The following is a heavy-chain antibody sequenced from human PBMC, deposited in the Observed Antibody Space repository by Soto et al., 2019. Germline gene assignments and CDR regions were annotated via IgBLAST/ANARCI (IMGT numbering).Heavy chain of an antibody. D-gene: IGHD3-10*01. CDR3: ARDRLGDITYHVDL. CDR2: ISTSGSTI. V-gene: IGHV3-11*01. CDR1: GFSLNDYY. J-gene: IGHJ5*02. Sequence: QVQLVESGGGLVKPGGSLRLACTVSGFSLNDYYMSWIRQAPGKGLEWVSYISTSGSTIYYSDSVKGRFTISRDKAKNSLCLQMNSLRAEDTAVYYCARDRLGDITYHVDLWGQGALVTVSS.